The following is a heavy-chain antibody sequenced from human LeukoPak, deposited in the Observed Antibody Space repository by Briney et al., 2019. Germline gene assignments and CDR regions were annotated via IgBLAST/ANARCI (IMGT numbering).Heavy chain of an antibody. CDR1: GGSIDSYY. V-gene: IGHV4-59*01. D-gene: IGHD2-8*01. CDR3: TSGGMVSGDY. CDR2: IYYSGST. J-gene: IGHJ4*01. Sequence: SETLSLTCTVSGGSIDSYYWSWIRQPPGKGLEWIGYIYYSGSTNYNPSLKSRVTISRDTSKNQFSLKLRSVTAADTAVYYCTSGGMVSGDYWGHGTLVTVSS.